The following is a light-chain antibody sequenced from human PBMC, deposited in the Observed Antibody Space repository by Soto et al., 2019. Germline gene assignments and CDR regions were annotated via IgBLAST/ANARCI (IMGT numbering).Light chain of an antibody. J-gene: IGKJ4*01. Sequence: DIQLTQSPSFLSASVGDRVTITCRASQGISSYLAWYQQKPAKAPKLLIYAASTLQSGVPSRFSGSGSGTEFTLTISSLQPEDFATYCCQQLNSYPLTFGGGTKVEIK. V-gene: IGKV1-9*01. CDR2: AAS. CDR3: QQLNSYPLT. CDR1: QGISSY.